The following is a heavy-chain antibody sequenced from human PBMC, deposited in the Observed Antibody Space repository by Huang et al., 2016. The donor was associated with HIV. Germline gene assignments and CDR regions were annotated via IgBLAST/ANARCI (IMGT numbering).Heavy chain of an antibody. D-gene: IGHD3-22*01. CDR2: ISGRDAGT. Sequence: EVQLLESGGGLVQPGGSLRLSCAASGFTFSSYAMSWVHQDPGKGLEWVSTISGRDAGTYYADSVKGRFTISRDNSKNTLYLQMNSLRAEDTAIYYCAKDGYYDSSGYSNWFDPWGQGTLVTVSS. CDR3: AKDGYYDSSGYSNWFDP. J-gene: IGHJ5*02. CDR1: GFTFSSYA. V-gene: IGHV3-23*01.